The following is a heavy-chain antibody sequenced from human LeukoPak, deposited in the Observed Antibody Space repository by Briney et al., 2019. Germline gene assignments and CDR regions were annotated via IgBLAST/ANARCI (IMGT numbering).Heavy chain of an antibody. CDR3: ASSTYYYDSSGRGVYYFDY. Sequence: SGGSLRLSCAASGFTFSSYSMNWVRQAPGKGLEWVSYISSSSSTIYYADSVKGRFTISRDNAKNSLYLQMNSLRAEDTAVYYCASSTYYYDSSGRGVYYFDYWGQGTLVTVSS. D-gene: IGHD3-22*01. J-gene: IGHJ4*02. CDR1: GFTFSSYS. V-gene: IGHV3-48*04. CDR2: ISSSSSTI.